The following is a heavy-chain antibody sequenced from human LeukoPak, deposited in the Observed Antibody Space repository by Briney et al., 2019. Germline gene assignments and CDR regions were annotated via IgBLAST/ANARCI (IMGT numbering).Heavy chain of an antibody. V-gene: IGHV5-51*01. CDR2: IYPGDSDT. Sequence: GGSLQISCKGSGYSFTSYWIGWVRQMPGKGLEWMGIIYPGDSDTRYSPSFQGQVTISADKSISTAYLQWSSLKASDTAMYYCARRITMVRGVPGEAFDIWGQGTMVTVSS. CDR3: ARRITMVRGVPGEAFDI. J-gene: IGHJ3*02. CDR1: GYSFTSYW. D-gene: IGHD3-10*01.